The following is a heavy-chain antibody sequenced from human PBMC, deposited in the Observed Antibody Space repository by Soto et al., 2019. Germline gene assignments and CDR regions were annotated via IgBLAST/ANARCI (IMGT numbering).Heavy chain of an antibody. V-gene: IGHV4-39*01. CDR3: ARHLRYCSSTSCYALDY. J-gene: IGHJ4*02. CDR1: GGSISSSSYY. CDR2: IYYSGST. Sequence: PSETLSLTCTVSGGSISSSSYYWGWIRQPPGKGLEWIGSIYYSGSTYYNPSLKSRVTISVDTSKNQFSLKLSSVTAADTAVYYCARHLRYCSSTSCYALDYWGQGTLVTVSS. D-gene: IGHD2-2*01.